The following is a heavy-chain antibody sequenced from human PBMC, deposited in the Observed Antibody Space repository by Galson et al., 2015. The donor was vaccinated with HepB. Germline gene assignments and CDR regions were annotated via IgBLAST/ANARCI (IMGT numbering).Heavy chain of an antibody. J-gene: IGHJ6*02. V-gene: IGHV7-4-1*02. Sequence: SCKASGYILTKYAINWVRQAPGQGLEWMGWINTNTGNPTYAQAFTGRFVFSLDTSVSTTYLQINSLKAEDTAIYYCARSTISGYGLDVWGLGTTVTVSS. CDR1: GYILTKYA. D-gene: IGHD5/OR15-5a*01. CDR3: ARSTISGYGLDV. CDR2: INTNTGNP.